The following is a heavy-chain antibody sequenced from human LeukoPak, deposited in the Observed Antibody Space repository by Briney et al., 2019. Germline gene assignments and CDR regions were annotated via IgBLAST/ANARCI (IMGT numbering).Heavy chain of an antibody. V-gene: IGHV3-23*01. D-gene: IGHD2-8*02. Sequence: GGSLRLSCAASGFTFSTFAMMWVRQPPGKGVEGVSSIFPSGGEIHYADSVRGRFTISRDNSKSTLSLQMNSLRAEDTAIYYCATYRQVLLPFESWGQGTLVTVSS. J-gene: IGHJ4*02. CDR2: IFPSGGEI. CDR3: ATYRQVLLPFES. CDR1: GFTFSTFA.